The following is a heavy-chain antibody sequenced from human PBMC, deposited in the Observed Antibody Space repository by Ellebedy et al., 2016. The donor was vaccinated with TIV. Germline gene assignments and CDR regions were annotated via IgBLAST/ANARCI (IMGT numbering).Heavy chain of an antibody. CDR2: IKTDGSET. Sequence: PGGSLRLSCAAWGFSFSTFWMSWVRQAPGKGLEWVAHIKTDGSETYYVDSVKGRFTISRENAKNSLFLQMDGLRVDDSAVYYCVGFGGFNLWGQGAPVTVSS. CDR3: VGFGGFNL. V-gene: IGHV3-7*01. D-gene: IGHD3-3*01. CDR1: GFSFSTFW. J-gene: IGHJ5*02.